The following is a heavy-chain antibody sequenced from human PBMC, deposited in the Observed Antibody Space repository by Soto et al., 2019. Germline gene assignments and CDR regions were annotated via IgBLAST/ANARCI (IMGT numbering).Heavy chain of an antibody. Sequence: QVQLVESGGGVVQPGRSLRLSCAASGFTFSSYGMHWVRQAPGKGLEWVAVISYDGSNKYYADSVKGRFTISRDNSKNTLYLQMNSLRAEDTAVYYCAKDRLRYFDWLRNGMDVWGQGTTVTVSS. D-gene: IGHD3-9*01. CDR1: GFTFSSYG. V-gene: IGHV3-30*18. CDR2: ISYDGSNK. CDR3: AKDRLRYFDWLRNGMDV. J-gene: IGHJ6*02.